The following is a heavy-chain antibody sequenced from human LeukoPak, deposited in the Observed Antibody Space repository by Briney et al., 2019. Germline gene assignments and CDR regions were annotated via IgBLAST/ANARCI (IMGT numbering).Heavy chain of an antibody. CDR2: ITYEGGYNQ. D-gene: IGHD3-10*01. CDR1: GFIFSTYG. V-gene: IGHV3-30*02. Sequence: GGSLTLSCAASGFIFSTYGIHWVRQAPGKGLEWVSFITYEGGYNQYYAESVKGRFTISRDNSKNTLYLQMIGLRLEDAAVYYCAKDKEYASGSYPIESWGQGTLVTVSS. J-gene: IGHJ4*02. CDR3: AKDKEYASGSYPIES.